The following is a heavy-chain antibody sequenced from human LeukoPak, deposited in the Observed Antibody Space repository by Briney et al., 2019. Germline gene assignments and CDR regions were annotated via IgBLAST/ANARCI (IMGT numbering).Heavy chain of an antibody. Sequence: MASETLSLTCSVSGGSISSGYYWGWIRQPPGKGLEWIGSIYHSGSTYYNPSLKSRVTISVDTSKNQFSLKLSSVTAADTAVYYCARARRWNAAVEGWWFDPWGQGTLVTVSS. CDR3: ARARRWNAAVEGWWFDP. CDR1: GGSISSGYY. J-gene: IGHJ5*02. CDR2: IYHSGST. D-gene: IGHD1-1*01. V-gene: IGHV4-38-2*02.